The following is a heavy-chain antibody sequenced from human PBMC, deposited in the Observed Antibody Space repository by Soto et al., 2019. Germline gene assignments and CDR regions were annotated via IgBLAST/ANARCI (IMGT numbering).Heavy chain of an antibody. J-gene: IGHJ4*02. CDR2: TYYGGNS. CDR1: GVSISNGDYC. Sequence: QVQLQESGPGLVKPSQTLSLTCTVSGVSISNGDYCWSWIRQPPGKGLEWIGNTYYGGNSNYSPSLKSRVTISFDMSKHFFSLRLNSVTAADTAVYYCARAANSNRGFQIWSWGQGTLVTVSS. CDR3: ARAANSNRGFQIWS. D-gene: IGHD3-3*01. V-gene: IGHV4-30-4*01.